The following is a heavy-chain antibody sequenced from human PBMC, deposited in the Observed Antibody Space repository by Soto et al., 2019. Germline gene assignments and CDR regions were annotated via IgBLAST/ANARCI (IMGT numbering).Heavy chain of an antibody. J-gene: IGHJ5*02. D-gene: IGHD1-26*01. CDR2: IYPGDSDT. V-gene: IGHV5-51*01. Sequence: PGENLNISGQGSGYNFMFYWIGWLRQMPEQGLEWMGIIYPGDSDTRYSPAFQGHVTISADKATSTTYLQWSSLKASDTAMYYWARIYCPTNTCDSWLEPRGQGNRVTGSA. CDR3: ARIYCPTNTCDSWLEP. CDR1: GYNFMFYW.